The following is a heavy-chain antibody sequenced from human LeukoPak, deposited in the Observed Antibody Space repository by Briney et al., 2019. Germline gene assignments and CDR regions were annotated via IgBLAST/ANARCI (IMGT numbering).Heavy chain of an antibody. D-gene: IGHD4-17*01. CDR2: ITGHGGTT. CDR3: AKDRPFGDFRRRDPDF. J-gene: IGHJ4*02. CDR1: RFTFSSYA. Sequence: PGGSLLLSCAASRFTFSSYAMSWGRPAQGKGLEWVSSITGHGGTTYYAYSVRGRFTVSRDNSNNTLYLQMNSLRAEDTAVYYCAKDRPFGDFRRRDPDFWGQGTLVTVSS. V-gene: IGHV3-23*01.